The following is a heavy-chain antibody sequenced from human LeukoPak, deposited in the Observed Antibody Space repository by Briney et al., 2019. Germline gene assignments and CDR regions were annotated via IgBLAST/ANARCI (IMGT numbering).Heavy chain of an antibody. Sequence: SETLSLTCTVSGGSISSSSYYWGGIRQPPWKGLEWIGSIYYSGSTYYNPSLKSRVTISVDTSKNQFSLKLSSVTAADTAVYYCARHQDHSWSGYYTCAFDIWGQGTMVTVSS. V-gene: IGHV4-39*01. CDR3: ARHQDHSWSGYYTCAFDI. J-gene: IGHJ3*02. CDR2: IYYSGST. CDR1: GGSISSSSYY. D-gene: IGHD3-3*02.